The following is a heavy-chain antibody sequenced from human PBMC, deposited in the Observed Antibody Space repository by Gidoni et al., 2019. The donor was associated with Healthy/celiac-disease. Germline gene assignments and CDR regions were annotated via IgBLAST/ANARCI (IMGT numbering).Heavy chain of an antibody. J-gene: IGHJ3*02. Sequence: EVQLLESGAGVVQPGGSLRLSCAASRSTFRSYAMSWFSQAPGKGLEWVSAISGSGGSRNYADSVKGRFTISRDNSKNPLDLQMSSLRAEDTAVYYCAKLLGRSSGRYAFDIWGQGTMVTVSS. CDR3: AKLLGRSSGRYAFDI. D-gene: IGHD6-25*01. V-gene: IGHV3-23*01. CDR2: ISGSGGSR. CDR1: RSTFRSYA.